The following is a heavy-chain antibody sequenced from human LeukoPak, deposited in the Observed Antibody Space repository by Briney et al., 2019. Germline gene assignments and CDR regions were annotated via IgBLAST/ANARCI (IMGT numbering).Heavy chain of an antibody. J-gene: IGHJ4*02. D-gene: IGHD3-9*01. CDR3: ARWVDYDILTGYYYFDY. V-gene: IGHV3-74*01. CDR2: INSDGSST. Sequence: VGSLRLSCAASGFTFSSYWMHWVRQAPGKGLVWVSRINSDGSSTSYADSVKGRFTISRDNAKNTLYLQMNSLRAEDTAVYYCARWVDYDILTGYYYFDYWGQGTLVTVSS. CDR1: GFTFSSYW.